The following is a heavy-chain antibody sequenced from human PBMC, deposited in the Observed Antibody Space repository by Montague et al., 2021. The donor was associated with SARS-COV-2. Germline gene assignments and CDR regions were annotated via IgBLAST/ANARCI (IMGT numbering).Heavy chain of an antibody. Sequence: SLRLSCAASGFTFISYWMHWVRQAPGTGLVSFSRINSDGSSTSYADSVKGRFTISRDNAKNTLYLQMNSLRAEDTAVYYCACGYDYWGQGTLVTVSS. CDR3: ACGYDY. CDR1: GFTFISYW. V-gene: IGHV3-74*01. D-gene: IGHD2-21*01. CDR2: INSDGSST. J-gene: IGHJ4*02.